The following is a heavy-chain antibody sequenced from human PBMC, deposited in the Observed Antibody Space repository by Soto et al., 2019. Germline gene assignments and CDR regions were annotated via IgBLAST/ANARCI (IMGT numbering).Heavy chain of an antibody. V-gene: IGHV1-18*01. D-gene: IGHD3-16*01. CDR1: GYTFTNYG. CDR2: ISAYNWNT. Sequence: ASVKVSCKASGYTFTNYGISWVRQAPGQGLAGMGWISAYNWNTNYAQKPQGRSTIATDTSTSTAYMELRRLSSGGHGVYFCWRAPCDSWGSYRPPDDWGQGTPVTVSS. J-gene: IGHJ4*02. CDR3: WRAPCDSWGSYRPPDD.